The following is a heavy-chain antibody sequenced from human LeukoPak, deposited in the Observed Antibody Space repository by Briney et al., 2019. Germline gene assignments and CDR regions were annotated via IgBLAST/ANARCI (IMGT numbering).Heavy chain of an antibody. Sequence: SQTLSLTCAISGDSVSNNIATWNWIRQSPSRGLEWLGRTYYRSKWDNDYAISVKSRITIKPDTSKNQFSLQLNSVTPEDTAVYYCARDNDGWFWAFDLWGQGTPVTVSS. V-gene: IGHV6-1*01. J-gene: IGHJ4*02. CDR3: ARDNDGWFWAFDL. D-gene: IGHD6-19*01. CDR1: GDSVSNNIAT. CDR2: TYYRSKWDN.